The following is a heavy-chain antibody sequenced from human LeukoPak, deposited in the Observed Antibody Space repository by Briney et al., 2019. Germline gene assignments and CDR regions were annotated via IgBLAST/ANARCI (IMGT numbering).Heavy chain of an antibody. CDR3: ARDRSRIAAAGPPGIFDP. CDR2: IYTSGST. D-gene: IGHD6-13*01. Sequence: TTSETLSLTCTVSGGSISSYYWSWIRQPPGKGLEWIGRIYTSGSTNYNPSLKSRVTMSVDTSKNQFSLKLSSVTAADTAVYYCARDRSRIAAAGPPGIFDPWGQGTLVTVSS. CDR1: GGSISSYY. V-gene: IGHV4-4*07. J-gene: IGHJ5*02.